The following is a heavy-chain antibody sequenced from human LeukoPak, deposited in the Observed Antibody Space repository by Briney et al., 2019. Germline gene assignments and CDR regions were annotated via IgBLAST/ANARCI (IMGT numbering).Heavy chain of an antibody. CDR3: AREGSSGWYGGDY. Sequence: GGSLRLSCAASGFIFSSYWMHWVRQAPGKGLVWVSRIKSDGTSTNYADSVKGRFTISRDNAKNSLYLQMNSLRAEDTAVYYCAREGSSGWYGGDYWGQGTLVAVSS. CDR1: GFIFSSYW. J-gene: IGHJ4*02. V-gene: IGHV3-74*01. CDR2: IKSDGTST. D-gene: IGHD6-19*01.